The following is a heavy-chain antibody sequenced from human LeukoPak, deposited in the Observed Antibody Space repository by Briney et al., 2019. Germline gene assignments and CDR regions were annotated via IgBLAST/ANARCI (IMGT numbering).Heavy chain of an antibody. CDR2: INPNSGGT. CDR1: GYTFTGYY. V-gene: IGHV1-2*02. Sequence: GASVKVSCKASGYTFTGYYMHWVRQAPGQGLEWMGWINPNSGGTNYAQKFQGRVTMTRDTSSSTAYMELSRLRSDDTAVYYCARELGGEVVPAAILFDYWGQGTLVTVSS. D-gene: IGHD2-2*02. CDR3: ARELGGEVVPAAILFDY. J-gene: IGHJ4*02.